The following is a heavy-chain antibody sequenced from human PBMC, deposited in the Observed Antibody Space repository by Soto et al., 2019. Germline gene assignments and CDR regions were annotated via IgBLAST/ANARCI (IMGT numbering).Heavy chain of an antibody. D-gene: IGHD5-18*01. V-gene: IGHV4-59*01. CDR2: IYYSEST. CDR3: ARRYGYSFDY. Sequence: SETLSLTCTVSGGSISSYYWSWIRQPPGKGLEWIGYIYYSESTNYNPSLKSRVIISVDTSKNQFSLRLSSVTAADTAVYYCARRYGYSFDYWGQGTLVT. CDR1: GGSISSYY. J-gene: IGHJ4*02.